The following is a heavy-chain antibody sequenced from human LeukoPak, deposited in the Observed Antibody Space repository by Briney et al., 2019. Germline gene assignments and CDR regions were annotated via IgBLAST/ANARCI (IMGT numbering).Heavy chain of an antibody. CDR2: ISSSSYI. CDR3: ASLGATTLFGSY. CDR1: GFTFSSYG. D-gene: IGHD1-26*01. J-gene: IGHJ4*02. V-gene: IGHV3-21*01. Sequence: GGSLRLSCAASGFTFSSYGMNWVRQAPGKGLEWVSSISSSSYIYYADSVKGRFTISRDNAKNSLYLQMNSLRAEDTAVYYCASLGATTLFGSYWGQGTLVTVSS.